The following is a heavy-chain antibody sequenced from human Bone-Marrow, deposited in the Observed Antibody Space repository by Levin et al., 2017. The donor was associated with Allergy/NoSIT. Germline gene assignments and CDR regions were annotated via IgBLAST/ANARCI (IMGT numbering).Heavy chain of an antibody. J-gene: IGHJ4*02. D-gene: IGHD1-26*01. CDR1: GYTFTAYY. CDR2: INPNSGDT. V-gene: IGHV1-2*02. Sequence: SGGSLRLSCTASGYTFTAYYMQWVRQAPGQGLEWMGWINPNSGDTKNAQTFQGRVTLTRDTSISTAYLELTGLRSDDTAMYFCARAPGRGTVGPIHLDYWGQGTLVTVSS. CDR3: ARAPGRGTVGPIHLDY.